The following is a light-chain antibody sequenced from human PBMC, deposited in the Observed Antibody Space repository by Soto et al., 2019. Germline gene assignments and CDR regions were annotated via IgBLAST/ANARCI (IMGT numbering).Light chain of an antibody. CDR2: ADS. Sequence: EIVLTQSPATLSLSPGETATLSCRASQSVSGYIGWYQQKPGQAPRLLIYADSNRATGIPARFSGSGSGTDFTLTISSLEPEDFSVYYCQQRYNWPITFGQGTKVDIK. J-gene: IGKJ1*01. V-gene: IGKV3-11*01. CDR3: QQRYNWPIT. CDR1: QSVSGY.